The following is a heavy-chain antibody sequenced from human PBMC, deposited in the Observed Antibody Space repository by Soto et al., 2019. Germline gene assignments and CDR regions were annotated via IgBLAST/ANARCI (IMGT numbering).Heavy chain of an antibody. CDR1: GFTVSSNY. D-gene: IGHD3-10*01. CDR2: IHSGGNT. CDR3: AREGPSYYYGSGPLDV. J-gene: IGHJ6*02. V-gene: IGHV3-53*01. Sequence: PGGSLRLSCAASGFTVSSNYMSWVRQAPGKGPEWVSVIHSGGNTYYADSVKGRFTISRDDSKNTLYLQMNSLRAEDTAVYYCAREGPSYYYGSGPLDVWGQGTTVTVSS.